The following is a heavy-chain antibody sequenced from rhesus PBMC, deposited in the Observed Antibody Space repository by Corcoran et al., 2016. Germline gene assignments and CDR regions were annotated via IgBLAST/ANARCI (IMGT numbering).Heavy chain of an antibody. CDR3: ARQGSYEDDYGQPLRFVFDY. D-gene: IGHD3-9*01. CDR2: FYGSGSST. Sequence: QVQLQESGPGLVKPLETLSLTCAVPGCSISSNHWSWIRQAPGQGRAGVGEFYGSGSSTNYNPSLKSRVTLSVDTSKNQLSLKLSSVTAADTAVYYCARQGSYEDDYGQPLRFVFDYWGQGVLVTVSS. CDR1: GCSISSNH. J-gene: IGHJ4*01. V-gene: IGHV4S11*01.